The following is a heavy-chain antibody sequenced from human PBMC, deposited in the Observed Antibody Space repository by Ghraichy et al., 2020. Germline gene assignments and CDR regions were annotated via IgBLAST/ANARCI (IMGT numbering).Heavy chain of an antibody. CDR3: ARGAYYGGNEVDPFDY. CDR1: GDSVSSNSAA. J-gene: IGHJ4*02. V-gene: IGHV6-1*01. CDR2: TYYRSKWYN. Sequence: SQTLSLTCAISGDSVSSNSAAWNWIRQSPSRGLEWLGRTYYRSKWYNDYAVSVKSRITINPDTSKNQFSLQLNSVTPEDTAVYYCARGAYYGGNEVDPFDYWGQGTLVTVSS. D-gene: IGHD4-23*01.